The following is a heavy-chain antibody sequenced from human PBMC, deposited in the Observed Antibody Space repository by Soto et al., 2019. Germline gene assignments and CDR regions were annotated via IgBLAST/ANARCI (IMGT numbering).Heavy chain of an antibody. CDR3: AHRTGGYFDS. D-gene: IGHD3-16*01. J-gene: IGHJ4*02. CDR1: GFSLSAEQEA. Sequence: QITLKESGPTLLKPTQTLTLTCTFSGFSLSAEQEAVGWIRQPPGKTLEWLALVYWHDEKQFDPSLKSRLTIMKDTSKNQVVLTMTTMDLVDTATYYCAHRTGGYFDSWGQGTLVTVSS. V-gene: IGHV2-5*05. CDR2: VYWHDEK.